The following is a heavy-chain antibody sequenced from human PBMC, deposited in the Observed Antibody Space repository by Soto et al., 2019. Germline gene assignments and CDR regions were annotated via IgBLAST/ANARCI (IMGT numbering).Heavy chain of an antibody. CDR2: IYWDGEK. J-gene: IGHJ5*02. CDR3: AHRPWYAFEP. D-gene: IGHD6-13*01. Sequence: QITLKESGPTLVKPTQTLTLTCTFSGFSLSTTGVGVGWIRQPPGKALEWLALIYWDGEKRYSPSLKSRLTITKDTSKNQVVLTMTNMDPVDTATYYCAHRPWYAFEPWDQGILVTVSS. V-gene: IGHV2-5*02. CDR1: GFSLSTTGVG.